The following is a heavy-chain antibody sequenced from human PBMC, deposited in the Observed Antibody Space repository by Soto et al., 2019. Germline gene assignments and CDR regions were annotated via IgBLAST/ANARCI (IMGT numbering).Heavy chain of an antibody. Sequence: QVTLKESGPVLVKPTETLTLTCTVSGFSLSNARMGVSWIRQPPGKALEWLAHIFSNDEKSYSTSLKSRLTISKDTSTSQVVLTMTNMDPVDTATYYCARITVWSGYHYYPDYGGQGTLVTVSS. CDR1: GFSLSNARMG. J-gene: IGHJ4*02. CDR3: ARITVWSGYHYYPDY. CDR2: IFSNDEK. V-gene: IGHV2-26*01. D-gene: IGHD3-3*01.